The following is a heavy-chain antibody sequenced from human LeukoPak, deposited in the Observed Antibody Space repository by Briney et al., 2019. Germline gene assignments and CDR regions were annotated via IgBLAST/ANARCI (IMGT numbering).Heavy chain of an antibody. CDR3: ARESSSSWYGLDY. Sequence: PSETLSLTCAVYGGSFSGYYWSWIRHPPWKGLEWIGEINHSGSTNYNPSLKSRVTISVDTSKNQFSLKLSSVTAADTAVYYCARESSSSWYGLDYWGQGTLVTVSS. CDR1: GGSFSGYY. J-gene: IGHJ4*02. V-gene: IGHV4-34*01. CDR2: INHSGST. D-gene: IGHD6-13*01.